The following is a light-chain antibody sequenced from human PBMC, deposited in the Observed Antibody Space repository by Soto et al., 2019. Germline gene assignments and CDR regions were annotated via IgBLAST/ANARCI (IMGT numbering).Light chain of an antibody. CDR1: QSGSTSH. J-gene: IGKJ4*01. Sequence: ENVLTQPPGTLSLSPGQIATLSGRASQSGSTSHLAWYQQKPGLAPRLLIYGASIRATGIPDRFSGSGSGTDFPLAITRLEPEGCAVYYGRQDGSSRTFGGGTKVEIK. V-gene: IGKV3-20*01. CDR2: GAS. CDR3: RQDGSSRT.